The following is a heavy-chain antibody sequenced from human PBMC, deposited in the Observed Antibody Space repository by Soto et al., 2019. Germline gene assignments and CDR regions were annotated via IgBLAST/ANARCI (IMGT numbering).Heavy chain of an antibody. Sequence: QVQLVQSGAEVKKPGAYVKVSCKASGYTFSNYDINWVRQATGQGLEWMGLMSPKSGYTGYAQKFQGRVTMTWDTSRSTAYMELRSLRSEDTAVYYCARGRTYCGADGYSDWGQGTLVTVSS. J-gene: IGHJ4*02. CDR2: MSPKSGYT. V-gene: IGHV1-8*01. CDR3: ARGRTYCGADGYSD. CDR1: GYTFSNYD. D-gene: IGHD2-21*02.